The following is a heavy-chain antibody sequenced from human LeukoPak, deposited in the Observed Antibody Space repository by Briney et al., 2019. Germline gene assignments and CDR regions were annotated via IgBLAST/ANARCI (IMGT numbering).Heavy chain of an antibody. Sequence: SETLSLPFDVSGVSINTCCYYWTWIRQPPGKGLEWIGYKYYSGSTRYNSSLRSRLTISLDSSKNQFSLRLTSVTAADTAVYYCARGRSYGFDLDSWGPGTLVIVSS. D-gene: IGHD5-18*01. CDR3: ARGRSYGFDLDS. J-gene: IGHJ4*02. CDR1: GVSINTCCYY. V-gene: IGHV4-61*01. CDR2: KYYSGST.